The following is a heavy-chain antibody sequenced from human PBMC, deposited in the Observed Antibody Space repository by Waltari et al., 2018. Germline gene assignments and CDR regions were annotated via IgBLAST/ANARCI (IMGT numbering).Heavy chain of an antibody. V-gene: IGHV3-21*01. CDR2: ISSSSSYI. CDR1: GFTFSSYS. Sequence: EVQLVESGGGLVKPGGSLRLSCAASGFTFSSYSMNWVRQAPGKGREWVSSISSSSSYIYYADSVKGRFTISRDNAKNSLYLQMNSLRAEDTAVYYCARGLRAPRGYMDVWGKGTTVTVSS. CDR3: ARGLRAPRGYMDV. D-gene: IGHD3-10*01. J-gene: IGHJ6*03.